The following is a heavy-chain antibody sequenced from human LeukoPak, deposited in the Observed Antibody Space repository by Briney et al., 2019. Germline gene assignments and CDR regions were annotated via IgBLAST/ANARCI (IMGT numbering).Heavy chain of an antibody. J-gene: IGHJ4*02. D-gene: IGHD6-19*01. Sequence: GGSLRLSCAASGFTFANYAMSWVRQGPRKGLEWVSTISGSGGSTYYADSVKGRFTISRDNSKNSLYLQMNSLRAEDTAVYYCARDAARIAVAGTPVDYWGQGTLVTVSS. CDR1: GFTFANYA. V-gene: IGHV3-23*01. CDR3: ARDAARIAVAGTPVDY. CDR2: ISGSGGST.